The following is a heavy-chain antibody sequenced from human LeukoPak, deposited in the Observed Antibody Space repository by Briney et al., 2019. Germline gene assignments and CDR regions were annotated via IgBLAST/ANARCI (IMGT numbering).Heavy chain of an antibody. J-gene: IGHJ4*02. D-gene: IGHD5-24*01. CDR3: ARDRLWGDGYNLVDY. CDR2: ISGSGGVT. V-gene: IGHV3-23*01. Sequence: GESLRLSCAAGFTFSSYAMTWVRQAPGKGLEWVSAISGSGGVTFYADSVKGRFTISRDNSKNALYLQMNSLRAEDTAVYYCARDRLWGDGYNLVDYWGQGTLVTVSS. CDR1: GFTFSSYA.